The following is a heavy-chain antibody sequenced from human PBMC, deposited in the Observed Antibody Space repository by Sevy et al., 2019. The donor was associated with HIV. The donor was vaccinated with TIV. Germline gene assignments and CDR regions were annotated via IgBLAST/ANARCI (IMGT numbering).Heavy chain of an antibody. CDR3: AGRYYDSSGYYLSRDAFDI. D-gene: IGHD3-22*01. V-gene: IGHV3-7*01. Sequence: GGSLRLSCAASGFTFSSYWMSWVRQAPGKGLEWVANIKQDGSEKYYVDSVKGRFTISRDNAKNSLYLQMNSLIAEDTAVYYCAGRYYDSSGYYLSRDAFDIWGQGTMVTVSS. CDR1: GFTFSSYW. CDR2: IKQDGSEK. J-gene: IGHJ3*02.